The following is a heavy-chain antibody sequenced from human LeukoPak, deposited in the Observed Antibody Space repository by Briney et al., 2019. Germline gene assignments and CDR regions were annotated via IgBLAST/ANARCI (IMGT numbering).Heavy chain of an antibody. CDR1: GGSISSSSNY. V-gene: IGHV4-39*07. J-gene: IGHJ4*02. Sequence: SETLSLTCTVSGGSISSSSNYWGWIRQPPGKGLEWIGSIYYSGSTYYNPSLKSRVTISVDTSKNQFSLKLSSVTAADTAVYYCARDYGRVPAAHFGYWGQGTLVTVSS. CDR3: ARDYGRVPAAHFGY. D-gene: IGHD2-2*01. CDR2: IYYSGST.